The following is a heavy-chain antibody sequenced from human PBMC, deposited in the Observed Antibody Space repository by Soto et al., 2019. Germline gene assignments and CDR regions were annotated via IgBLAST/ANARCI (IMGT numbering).Heavy chain of an antibody. CDR3: ARSRFVVGVTEDYYGMDV. Sequence: GASVKVSCKSSGGTFSNSPISWVRQAPGQGLEWVGGVIPVFRTANYAQKFQGRVTITADESTNTAYMELSSLRSGDTAVYYCARSRFVVGVTEDYYGMDVWGQGTTVTV. CDR2: VIPVFRTA. CDR1: GGTFSNSP. D-gene: IGHD2-15*01. J-gene: IGHJ6*02. V-gene: IGHV1-69*13.